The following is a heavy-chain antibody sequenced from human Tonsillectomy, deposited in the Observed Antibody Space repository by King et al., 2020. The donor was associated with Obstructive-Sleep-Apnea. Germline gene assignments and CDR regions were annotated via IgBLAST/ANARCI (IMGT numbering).Heavy chain of an antibody. Sequence: QLVQSGAEVKKPGASVKVSCKASGYTFTSYDINWVRQATGQGLEWMGWLNPNTGHTGYAQKFQGRVTMTRTTSRSTAYLELSSLTSENTAVYYCARGQGTTYHYGSGTYNNWFDPWGKGSLVSVSS. CDR1: GYTFTSYD. J-gene: IGHJ5*02. CDR2: LNPNTGHT. D-gene: IGHD3-10*01. CDR3: ARGQGTTYHYGSGTYNNWFDP. V-gene: IGHV1-8*01.